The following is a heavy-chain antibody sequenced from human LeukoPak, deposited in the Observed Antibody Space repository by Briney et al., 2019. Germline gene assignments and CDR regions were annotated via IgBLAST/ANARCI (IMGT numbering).Heavy chain of an antibody. CDR1: GGSISSQY. V-gene: IGHV4-4*09. CDR2: IDPTGLT. Sequence: TSETLSLTCTVSGGSISSQYWSWLRQSPGKGLEWIGYIDPTGLTSYNTSLNSRVTISEDTSKNQFSLKVRSVTTADTAVYFCARQTPYHGNHYFDYGGQGTLVTVSS. J-gene: IGHJ4*02. D-gene: IGHD1-14*01. CDR3: ARQTPYHGNHYFDY.